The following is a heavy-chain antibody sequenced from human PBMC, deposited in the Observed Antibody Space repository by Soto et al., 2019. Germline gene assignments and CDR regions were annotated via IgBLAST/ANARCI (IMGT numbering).Heavy chain of an antibody. CDR3: ARDLSSGWNNWFDP. CDR2: VIPIFGTA. J-gene: IGHJ5*02. CDR1: GGTFSSYA. V-gene: IGHV1-69*12. D-gene: IGHD6-19*01. Sequence: QVQLVQSGAEVKKPGSSVKVSCKASGGTFSSYAISWVRQAPGQGLEWMGGVIPIFGTANYAQKNQGRVTLTADEATTTAYMELSSLRSEDTAVYYCARDLSSGWNNWFDPWGQGTLVTVSS.